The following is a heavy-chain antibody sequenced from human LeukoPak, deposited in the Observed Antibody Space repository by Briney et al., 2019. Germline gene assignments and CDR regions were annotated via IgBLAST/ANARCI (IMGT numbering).Heavy chain of an antibody. CDR2: MYYRENA. D-gene: IGHD1-26*01. J-gene: IGHJ4*02. Sequence: PSETLSLTCIVSGASISSSSYYWGWIRQPPGKGLEWIAAMYYRENAYYNPSLKSRGTISVDTSKNQFSLKLNSVAAADTAVYYCARGLYSSGSYYNFDFWGQGILVTVSS. CDR3: ARGLYSSGSYYNFDF. CDR1: GASISSSSYY. V-gene: IGHV4-39*02.